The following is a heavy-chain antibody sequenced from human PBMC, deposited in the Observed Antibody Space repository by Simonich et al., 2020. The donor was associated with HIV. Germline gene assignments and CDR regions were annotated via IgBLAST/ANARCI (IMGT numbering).Heavy chain of an antibody. CDR1: GFTFSSYS. Sequence: EVQLVESGGGLVKPGGSLRLSCAASGFTFSSYSMNWVRQAPGKGMEWEYSISSSSSYKYYTDSGKGRFTISRDNDKNSLYLQMNSLRAEDTAVYYCARDGEAAGHDYWGQGTLVTVSS. CDR2: ISSSSSYK. J-gene: IGHJ4*02. CDR3: ARDGEAAGHDY. D-gene: IGHD6-13*01. V-gene: IGHV3-21*01.